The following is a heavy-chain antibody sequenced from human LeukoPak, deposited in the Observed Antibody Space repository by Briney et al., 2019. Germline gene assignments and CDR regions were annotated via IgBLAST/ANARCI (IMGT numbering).Heavy chain of an antibody. CDR2: MSGSGGSI. D-gene: IGHD3-9*01. CDR1: GFTFSSYR. J-gene: IGHJ4*02. V-gene: IGHV3-23*01. Sequence: GGSLRLSCAASGFTFSSYRMHWVRQVPGKGLEWVSDMSGSGGSIYYAGSVKGRFTISRDNSKNTLYLQMNSLRAEDTAVYHCAKLPYFAYFDYWGQGTLVSVSS. CDR3: AKLPYFAYFDY.